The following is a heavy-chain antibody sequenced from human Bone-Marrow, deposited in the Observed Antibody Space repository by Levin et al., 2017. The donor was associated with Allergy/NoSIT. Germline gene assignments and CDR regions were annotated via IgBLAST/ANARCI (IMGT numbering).Heavy chain of an antibody. V-gene: IGHV4-39*01. CDR3: ARAWHWGFATADAFDI. CDR2: IYYSGST. Sequence: SETLSLTCTVSGGSINNNNYYWGWFRQPPGKGLEWIGSIYYSGSTYYNPSLKSRLAISVDTSKKQVSLKLSSVAAADTAVYYCARAWHWGFATADAFDIWGQGAMVIVSS. CDR1: GGSINNNNYY. D-gene: IGHD7-27*01. J-gene: IGHJ3*02.